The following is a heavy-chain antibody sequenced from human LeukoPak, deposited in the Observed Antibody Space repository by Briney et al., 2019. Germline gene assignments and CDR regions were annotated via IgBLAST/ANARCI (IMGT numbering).Heavy chain of an antibody. CDR2: ISAYNGNT. J-gene: IGHJ4*02. Sequence: ASVKVSCKASGYTFTSYGFSWVRQAPGQGLEWMGWISAYNGNTNYAQKFQGRVTITADKSTSTAYMELSSLRSEDTAVYYCARGGRLGNYFDYWGQGTLVTVSS. CDR3: ARGGRLGNYFDY. D-gene: IGHD3-9*01. V-gene: IGHV1-18*01. CDR1: GYTFTSYG.